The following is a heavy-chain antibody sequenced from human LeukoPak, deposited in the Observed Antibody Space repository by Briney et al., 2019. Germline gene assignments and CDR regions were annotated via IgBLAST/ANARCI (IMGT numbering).Heavy chain of an antibody. J-gene: IGHJ4*02. CDR2: ISDSGFST. D-gene: IGHD6-19*01. CDR1: GFTFSSYE. V-gene: IGHV3-23*01. Sequence: PGGSLRLSCAASGFTFSSYEMNWVRQAPGKGLEWVSTISDSGFSTYYADSVKGLFTISRDNSKNTLYLQMHSLRAEDTAVYYCAKASGWNFDYWGQGALVTVSS. CDR3: AKASGWNFDY.